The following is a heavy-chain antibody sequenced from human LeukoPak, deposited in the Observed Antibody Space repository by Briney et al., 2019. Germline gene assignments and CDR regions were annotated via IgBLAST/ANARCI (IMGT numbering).Heavy chain of an antibody. V-gene: IGHV3-33*01. CDR1: GFSFSTFG. D-gene: IGHD1-26*01. J-gene: IGHJ3*02. CDR3: VRENSRNAFDI. Sequence: GGSLRLSCAASGFSFSTFGFHWVRQAPGKGLEWVAIIFYDGRDTNYADSVMGRLTISRDNSKNTLYLQLNSLRAEDTAVYYCVRENSRNAFDIWGQGTMVTVSS. CDR2: IFYDGRDT.